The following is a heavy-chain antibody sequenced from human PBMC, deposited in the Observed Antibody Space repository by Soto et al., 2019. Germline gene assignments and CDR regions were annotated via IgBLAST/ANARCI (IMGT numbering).Heavy chain of an antibody. D-gene: IGHD1-7*01. CDR2: INPSRGSA. V-gene: IGHV1-46*01. J-gene: IGHJ3*01. CDR1: GYTFFKYF. CDR3: ARPLIGNTIDL. Sequence: GASVKVSCKASGYTFFKYFIHWVRQAPGQGLEWIGIINPSRGSATYGPIFQGRVSLTTDMPTSTVYMELSSLRSEDTAIYYCARPLIGNTIDLWGQGTLVTVSS.